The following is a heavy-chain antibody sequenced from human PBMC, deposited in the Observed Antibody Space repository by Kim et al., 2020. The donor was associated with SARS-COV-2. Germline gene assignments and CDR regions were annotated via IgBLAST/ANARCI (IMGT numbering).Heavy chain of an antibody. Sequence: GGSLRLSCAASGFTFSSYGMHWVRQAPGKGLEWVAVISYDGSNKYYADSVKGRFTISRDNYKNTLYLQMNTLRAEDTAVYYCAKDRIWLGEFHEYYYYYVMYVGGRENTVTVSS. J-gene: IGHJ6*04. CDR1: GFTFSSYG. CDR2: ISYDGSNK. D-gene: IGHD3-10*01. CDR3: AKDRIWLGEFHEYYYYYVMYV. V-gene: IGHV3-30*18.